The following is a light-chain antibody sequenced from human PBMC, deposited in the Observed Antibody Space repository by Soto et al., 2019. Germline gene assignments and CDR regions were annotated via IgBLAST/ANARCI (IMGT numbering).Light chain of an antibody. V-gene: IGLV2-23*01. J-gene: IGLJ1*01. Sequence: QSVLTQPASVSVSPGQSITMSCTGASSDVGSYNLVSWYQHHPGKAPKLMIYEGSKRPSGVSNRFSGSKSGNPASLTISGLQPEDEADYYCCSYAGSSTPYVFGTGTKVTVL. CDR2: EGS. CDR3: CSYAGSSTPYV. CDR1: SSDVGSYNL.